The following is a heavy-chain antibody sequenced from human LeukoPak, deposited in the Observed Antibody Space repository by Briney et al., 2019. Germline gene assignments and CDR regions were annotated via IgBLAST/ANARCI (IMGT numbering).Heavy chain of an antibody. CDR1: GFTFSSYG. CDR2: IRYDGSNK. Sequence: PGGSLRLSCAASGFTFSSYGMHWVRQAPGKGLEWVAFIRYDGSNKYYADSVKGRFTISRDNAKNSLYLQMNSLRAEDTAVYYCARSDYGSGTYCDYWGQGTLVTVSS. V-gene: IGHV3-30*02. D-gene: IGHD3-10*01. J-gene: IGHJ4*02. CDR3: ARSDYGSGTYCDY.